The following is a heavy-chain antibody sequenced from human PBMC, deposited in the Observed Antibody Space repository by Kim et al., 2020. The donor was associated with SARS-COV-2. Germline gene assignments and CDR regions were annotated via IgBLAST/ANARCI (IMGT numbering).Heavy chain of an antibody. J-gene: IGHJ4*02. CDR1: GFTFSSYG. D-gene: IGHD6-19*01. Sequence: GGSLRLSCAASGFTFSSYGMHWVRQAPGKGLEWVAVISYDGSNKYYADSVKGRFTISRDNSKNTLYLQMNSLRAEDTAVYYCAKDRLGQWLVRIGPNCYWGQGTLVTVSS. CDR3: AKDRLGQWLVRIGPNCY. V-gene: IGHV3-30*18. CDR2: ISYDGSNK.